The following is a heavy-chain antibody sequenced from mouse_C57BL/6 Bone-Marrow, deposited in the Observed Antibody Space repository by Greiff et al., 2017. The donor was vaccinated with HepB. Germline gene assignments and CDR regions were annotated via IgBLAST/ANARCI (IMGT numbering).Heavy chain of an antibody. D-gene: IGHD6-2*01. Sequence: EVQLVESGGGLVKPGGSLKLSCAASGFTFSSYALSWVRQTPEKRPVWVATISDGGSYTYYTDNVKGRFTLSRDNDKNNLYLQMSHLKSEDTAMYYCARDSLYYYFDYWGQGTTLTVSS. V-gene: IGHV5-4*01. CDR2: ISDGGSYT. CDR3: ARDSLYYYFDY. J-gene: IGHJ2*01. CDR1: GFTFSSYA.